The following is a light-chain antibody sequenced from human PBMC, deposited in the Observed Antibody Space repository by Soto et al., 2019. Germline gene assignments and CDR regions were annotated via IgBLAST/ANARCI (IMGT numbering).Light chain of an antibody. Sequence: IVLTQSPGTLSLSPGERATLSCRASQSVTNSYLAWYQQKPGQPPRLLIYSISSRAPGFPDRFSGSGSGTDFSLTISRLEPEDFAVYYCQQFDGSITFGGGTKVDI. CDR2: SIS. CDR3: QQFDGSIT. V-gene: IGKV3-20*01. J-gene: IGKJ4*01. CDR1: QSVTNSY.